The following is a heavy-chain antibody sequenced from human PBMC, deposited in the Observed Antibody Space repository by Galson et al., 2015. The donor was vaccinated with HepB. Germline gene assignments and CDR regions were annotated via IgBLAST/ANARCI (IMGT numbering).Heavy chain of an antibody. V-gene: IGHV3-23*01. CDR3: ASNRVGAIFDY. CDR2: IGQSGGNT. CDR1: GFTFSTYA. J-gene: IGHJ4*02. D-gene: IGHD1-26*01. Sequence: SLRLSCAATGFTFSTYAMSWVRQAPGKGLEWVSAIGQSGGNTYYAGSVRGRFTISRDNSRKTVYLQMNSLRVDDTAVYYCASNRVGAIFDYWGQGALVAVSS.